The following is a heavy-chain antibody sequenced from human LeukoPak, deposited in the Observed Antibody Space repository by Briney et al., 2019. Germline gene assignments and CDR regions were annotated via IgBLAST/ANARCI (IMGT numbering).Heavy chain of an antibody. Sequence: ASVKVSCKASGYTFTDYYLYWVRQAPGQGLEWMGWINPNSGGTNYAQKFQGRVTMTRDTSISTAHMELSRLRSDDTAVYYCARDGTSVMVDFDYWGQGTLVTVSS. J-gene: IGHJ4*02. CDR3: ARDGTSVMVDFDY. V-gene: IGHV1-2*02. CDR2: INPNSGGT. D-gene: IGHD5-18*01. CDR1: GYTFTDYY.